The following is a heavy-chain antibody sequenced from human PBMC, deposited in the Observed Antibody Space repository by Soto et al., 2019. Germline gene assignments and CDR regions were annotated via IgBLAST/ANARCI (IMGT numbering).Heavy chain of an antibody. J-gene: IGHJ4*02. Sequence: SETLSLTCSVSGASVSSGSHYWSWIRQSPGKGLEWIGFIYYSGSTNYNPSLKSRVTISVDTSKNQFSLKVSSVTAADTAVYFCARETLGYSRSHFFDQWGQGTPVTVSA. CDR3: ARETLGYSRSHFFDQ. CDR1: GASVSSGSHY. D-gene: IGHD6-13*01. V-gene: IGHV4-61*01. CDR2: IYYSGST.